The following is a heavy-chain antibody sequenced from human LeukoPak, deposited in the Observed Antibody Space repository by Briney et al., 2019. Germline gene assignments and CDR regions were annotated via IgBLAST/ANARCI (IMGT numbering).Heavy chain of an antibody. J-gene: IGHJ4*02. CDR2: IFSYGST. CDR1: GFTVSGNY. V-gene: IGHV3-53*01. CDR3: ARYESGSYHFDY. Sequence: GGSLRLSCEASGFTVSGNYMSWVRQAPGKGLEWVSVIFSYGSTYYADSVKGRFTISRDNAKNSLYLQMNSLRAEDTAVYYCARYESGSYHFDYWGQGTLVTVSS. D-gene: IGHD1-26*01.